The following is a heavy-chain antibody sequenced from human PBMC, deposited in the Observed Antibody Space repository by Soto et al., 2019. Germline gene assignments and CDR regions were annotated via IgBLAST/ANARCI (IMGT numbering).Heavy chain of an antibody. CDR3: TRGLSSSSS. D-gene: IGHD6-6*01. V-gene: IGHV3-74*01. Sequence: EVQLVESGGGLVQPGGSLRLSCAASGFTFSGYRMHWVRQAPGKGPVWVSNINGDASTTNYADSVKGRFTISRDNAKSTLYLQMNSLRAEDTAVYYCTRGLSSSSSWGQGTRVTVSS. J-gene: IGHJ5*02. CDR2: INGDASTT. CDR1: GFTFSGYR.